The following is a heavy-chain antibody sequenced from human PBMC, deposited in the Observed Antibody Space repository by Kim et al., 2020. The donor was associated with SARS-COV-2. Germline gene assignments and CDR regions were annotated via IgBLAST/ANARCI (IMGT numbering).Heavy chain of an antibody. V-gene: IGHV4-34*01. CDR1: GGSFSGYY. J-gene: IGHJ6*02. Sequence: SETLSLTCAVYGGSFSGYYWSWIRQPPGKGLEWIGEINHSGSTNYNPSLKSRVTISVDTSKNQFSLKLSSVTAADTAVYYCARRRTGPRITIFGVVKVNYYYYGMDVWGQGTTVTVSS. CDR2: INHSGST. CDR3: ARRRTGPRITIFGVVKVNYYYYGMDV. D-gene: IGHD3-3*01.